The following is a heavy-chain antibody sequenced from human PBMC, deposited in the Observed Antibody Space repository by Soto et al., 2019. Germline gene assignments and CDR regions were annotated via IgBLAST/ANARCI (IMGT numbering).Heavy chain of an antibody. CDR2: INPNSGGT. J-gene: IGHJ4*02. CDR3: ARAPGYSGYEPDY. Sequence: VKVSCKASGYTFTCYYMHWVRQAPGQGLEWMGWINPNSGGTNYAQKFQGWVTMTRDTSISTAYMELSRLRSDDTAVYYCARAPGYSGYEPDYWGQGTLVTVSS. V-gene: IGHV1-2*04. CDR1: GYTFTCYY. D-gene: IGHD5-12*01.